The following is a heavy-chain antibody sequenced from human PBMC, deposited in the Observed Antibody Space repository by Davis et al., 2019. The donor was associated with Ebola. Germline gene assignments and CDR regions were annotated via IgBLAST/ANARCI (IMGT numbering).Heavy chain of an antibody. CDR2: ITWNSGSI. D-gene: IGHD3-22*01. J-gene: IGHJ4*02. CDR1: GFTFDDYA. CDR3: ARESRVRGYDSRFVFDY. Sequence: GGSLRLSCAASGFTFDDYAMHWVRQAPGKGLEWVSGITWNSGSIGYADSVKGRFTISRDNSKNTLYLQMNSLRAEDTAVYYCARESRVRGYDSRFVFDYWGQGTLVTASS. V-gene: IGHV3-9*01.